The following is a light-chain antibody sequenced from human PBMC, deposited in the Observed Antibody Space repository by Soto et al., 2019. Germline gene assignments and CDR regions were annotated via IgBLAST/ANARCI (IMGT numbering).Light chain of an antibody. CDR3: QNCKSAVFT. CDR2: GAT. CDR1: QDIENY. Sequence: DIQMTQSPSSLSASVGDRVTITCRASQDIENYLAWYQQRPGKVPKLLIYGATTLQPGVPSRFSGSGSGTEFTLTISSLQPEDVATYYCQNCKSAVFTFGPGTKVDTK. V-gene: IGKV1-27*01. J-gene: IGKJ3*01.